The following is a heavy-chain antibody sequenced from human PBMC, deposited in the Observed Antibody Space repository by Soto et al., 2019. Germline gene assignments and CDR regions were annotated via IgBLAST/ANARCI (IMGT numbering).Heavy chain of an antibody. CDR1: GGSISSYY. CDR2: IYYSGST. Sequence: SSETLSLTCTVSGGSISSYYWSWIRQPPGKGLEWIGYIYYSGSTNYNPSLKSRVTISVDTSKNQFSLKLSSVTAADTAVYYCAGQATDHAFDIWGQATMVTVSS. CDR3: AGQATDHAFDI. V-gene: IGHV4-59*01. J-gene: IGHJ3*02. D-gene: IGHD1-26*01.